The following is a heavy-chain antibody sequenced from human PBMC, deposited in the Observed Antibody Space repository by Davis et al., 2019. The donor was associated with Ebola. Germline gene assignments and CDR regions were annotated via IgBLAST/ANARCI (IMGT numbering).Heavy chain of an antibody. J-gene: IGHJ4*02. CDR3: ARPSEGYVWGSYRCYFDY. D-gene: IGHD3-16*02. V-gene: IGHV3-33*01. CDR1: GFTFSSYG. Sequence: PGGSLRLSCAASGFTFSSYGMHWVRQAPGKGLEWVAVIWYDGSNKYYADSVKGRFTISRDNSKNTLYLQMNSLRAEDTAVYYCARPSEGYVWGSYRCYFDYWGQGTLVTVSS. CDR2: IWYDGSNK.